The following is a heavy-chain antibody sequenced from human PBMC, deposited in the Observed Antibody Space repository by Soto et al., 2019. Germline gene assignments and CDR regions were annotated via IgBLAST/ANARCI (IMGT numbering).Heavy chain of an antibody. CDR1: GFTFSSYA. CDR3: TRDGCGYDWCDYYYMDV. D-gene: IGHD5-12*01. CDR2: ISGSGGNI. J-gene: IGHJ6*03. Sequence: GGSLRLSCAASGFTFSSYAMSWVRQAPGKGLEWVSAISGSGGNIYYADSVKGRFTISRDNAKNTLYLQMNSLRAEDTAVYYCTRDGCGYDWCDYYYMDVWGKGTTVTVSS. V-gene: IGHV3-23*01.